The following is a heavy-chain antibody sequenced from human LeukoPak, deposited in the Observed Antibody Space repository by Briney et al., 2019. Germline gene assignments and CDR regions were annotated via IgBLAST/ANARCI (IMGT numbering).Heavy chain of an antibody. D-gene: IGHD7-27*01. V-gene: IGHV3-74*01. CDR1: GFTFSSYW. J-gene: IGHJ3*02. CDR3: ARTSGDLEAFDI. CDR2: INSDGSST. Sequence: GGSLRLSCAASGFTFSSYWMHWVRQAPGKGLVWVSRINSDGSSTSYADSVKGRFTISRDNAKNTLYLQMNSLRAEDTAVYYCARTSGDLEAFDIWGQGTMVTVS.